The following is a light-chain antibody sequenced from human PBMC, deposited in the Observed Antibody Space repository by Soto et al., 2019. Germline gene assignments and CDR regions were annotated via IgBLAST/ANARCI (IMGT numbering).Light chain of an antibody. CDR3: QQYNNWWT. CDR1: QSVSSN. J-gene: IGKJ1*01. CDR2: GSS. Sequence: EIVMKQSPATLSVSPGERATLSCRASQSVSSNLAWYQQNPGQAPRLLIYGSSTRATAIPARFSGSGSGTEFTLTISSLKAEDFAVYYCQQYNNWWTFGQGTKVEIK. V-gene: IGKV3-15*01.